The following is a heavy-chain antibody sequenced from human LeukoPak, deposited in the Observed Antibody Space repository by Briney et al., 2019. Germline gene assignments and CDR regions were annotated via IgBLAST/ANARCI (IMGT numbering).Heavy chain of an antibody. D-gene: IGHD3-3*01. CDR2: IYYGGST. CDR3: ARDQTNYDFWSGFGNHYYYYGMDV. J-gene: IGHJ6*02. V-gene: IGHV4-31*03. Sequence: SQTLSLTCTVSGGSISSGGYYWSWIRQHPGKGLEWIGYIYYGGSTYYNPSLKSRVTISVDTSKNQFSLKLSSVTAADTAVYYCARDQTNYDFWSGFGNHYYYYGMDVWGQGTTVTVSS. CDR1: GGSISSGGYY.